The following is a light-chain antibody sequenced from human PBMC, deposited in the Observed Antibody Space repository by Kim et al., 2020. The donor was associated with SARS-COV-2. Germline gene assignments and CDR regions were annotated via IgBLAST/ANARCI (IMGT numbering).Light chain of an antibody. Sequence: VSPGQRAALSCRASQSVSSNLAWYQQRPGQAPRLLIYVASTRATGIPARFSGSGSGTEFTLTISRLQSEDFAVYYCQQYNNWRRGSFGQGTKLEI. CDR3: QQYNNWRRGS. CDR2: VAS. J-gene: IGKJ2*04. CDR1: QSVSSN. V-gene: IGKV3-15*01.